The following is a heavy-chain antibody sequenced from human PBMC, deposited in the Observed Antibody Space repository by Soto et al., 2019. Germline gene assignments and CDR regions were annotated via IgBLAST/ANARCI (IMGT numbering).Heavy chain of an antibody. D-gene: IGHD1-20*01. CDR1: GCSLTSPGMC. J-gene: IGHJ6*02. CDR2: IERDDDDK. CDR3: ARSIRGPRRFNGMDV. V-gene: IGHV2-70*13. Sequence: SGHTLVNPTENLTLTCAFSGCSLTSPGMCVSWIRQSLGKALEWLALIERDDDDKYYSTSLKTRLTISKDTRKNQVVLTMANMEPADTATYYCARSIRGPRRFNGMDVWGQGTTVTVSS.